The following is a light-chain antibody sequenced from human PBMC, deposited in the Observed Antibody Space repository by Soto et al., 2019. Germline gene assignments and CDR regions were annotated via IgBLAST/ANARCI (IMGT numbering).Light chain of an antibody. CDR2: DAS. Sequence: EFVLTQSPGTLSLSPGERATLSCRASQTVRNNYLAWYQQKPGQAPKLLIHDASSRATGIPDRFSGGGSGTDFILTISRLEPEDFAVYYCQQFSSSPDTFGQGTRLEIK. CDR3: QQFSSSPDT. J-gene: IGKJ5*01. CDR1: QTVRNNY. V-gene: IGKV3-20*01.